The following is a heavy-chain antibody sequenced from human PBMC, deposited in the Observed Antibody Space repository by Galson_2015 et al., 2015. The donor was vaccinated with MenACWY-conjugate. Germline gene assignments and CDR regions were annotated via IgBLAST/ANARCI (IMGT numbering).Heavy chain of an antibody. CDR2: IYWADAK. CDR1: GFSLTPTGVG. CDR3: AHSGEYCSRTSCYYFDY. D-gene: IGHD2-2*01. Sequence: PALVKPTQPLTLSCTFSGFSLTPTGVGVAWIRQPPGKALEWLALIYWADAKRYRTSLRCRTPVTKDTSNNWVVLTMTNVDPVDTATYYCAHSGEYCSRTSCYYFDYWGQGAPVTVSS. J-gene: IGHJ4*02. V-gene: IGHV2-5*02.